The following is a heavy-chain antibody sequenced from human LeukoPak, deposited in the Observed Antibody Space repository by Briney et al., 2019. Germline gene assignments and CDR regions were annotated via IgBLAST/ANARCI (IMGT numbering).Heavy chain of an antibody. V-gene: IGHV3-74*01. CDR1: GFTFSSFW. CDR2: INSDGSST. D-gene: IGHD4-11*01. CDR3: AKDKAVTTNYFDY. Sequence: PGGSLRLSCAASGFTFSSFWMHWVRQGPGKGLVWVSRINSDGSSTSYADSVKGRFTISRDNAKNTLYLQMNSLRAEDTAVYYCAKDKAVTTNYFDYWGQGTLVTVSS. J-gene: IGHJ4*02.